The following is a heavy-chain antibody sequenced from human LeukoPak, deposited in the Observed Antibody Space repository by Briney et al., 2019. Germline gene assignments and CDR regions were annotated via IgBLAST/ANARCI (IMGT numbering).Heavy chain of an antibody. D-gene: IGHD3-22*01. CDR2: FSHTFDI. J-gene: IGHJ4*02. CDR3: ARSSGSYRPFDS. V-gene: IGHV3-48*03. Sequence: GGSLRLSCAASGFTFSSFEVNWVRQAPGKGLEWISHFSHTFDIKYADSVKGRFTISRDNAKNSQYLQMTSLRAQDTGIYYCARSSGSYRPFDSWGQGTLVIVSS. CDR1: GFTFSSFE.